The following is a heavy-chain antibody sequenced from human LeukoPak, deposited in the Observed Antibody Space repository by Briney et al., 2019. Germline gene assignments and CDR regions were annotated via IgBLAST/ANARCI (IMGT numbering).Heavy chain of an antibody. CDR3: AVGKYYYGSGSYWLGAFDI. CDR2: IYSGGST. D-gene: IGHD3-10*01. CDR1: GFTVSSNY. Sequence: GGSLRLSCAASGFTVSSNYMSWVRQAPGKGLEWVPVIYSGGSTYYADSVKGRFTISRDNSKNTLYLQMNSPRAEDTAVYYCAVGKYYYGSGSYWLGAFDIWGQGTMVTVSS. J-gene: IGHJ3*02. V-gene: IGHV3-53*01.